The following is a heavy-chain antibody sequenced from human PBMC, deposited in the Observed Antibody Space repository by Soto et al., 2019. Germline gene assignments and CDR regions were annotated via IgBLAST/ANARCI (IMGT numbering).Heavy chain of an antibody. V-gene: IGHV3-74*03. Sequence: GGSLTLSCAASGFIFSSCWMLCVRQVPGKGPVGGARINSDGRNTKYAASVKGRVTISRDNAKNNLYLQLNTLRAADTAVYYFARDFMARGRVLNWFDACGQAPVVTLSS. CDR1: GFIFSSCW. D-gene: IGHD3-10*01. J-gene: IGHJ5*02. CDR2: INSDGRNT. CDR3: ARDFMARGRVLNWFDA.